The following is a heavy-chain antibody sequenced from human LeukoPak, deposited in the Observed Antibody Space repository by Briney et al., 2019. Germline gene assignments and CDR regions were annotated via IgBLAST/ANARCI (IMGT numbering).Heavy chain of an antibody. CDR3: ARESSIFGVVARSYMDV. J-gene: IGHJ6*03. D-gene: IGHD3-3*01. CDR1: GFTFSDHY. Sequence: GGSLRLSCAASGFTFSDHYIDWVRQAPGKGLEWVGRTRNKAESYKTEYAASVKGRFTISRGDSKKSLYLQMNSLKTEDTAVYYCARESSIFGVVARSYMDVWGKGTTVTVSS. CDR2: TRNKAESYKT. V-gene: IGHV3-72*01.